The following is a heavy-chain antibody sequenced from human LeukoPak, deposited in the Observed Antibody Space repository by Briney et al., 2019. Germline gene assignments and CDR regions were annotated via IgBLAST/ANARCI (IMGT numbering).Heavy chain of an antibody. CDR1: GGSISSGGYY. CDR2: IYYSGST. Sequence: SETLSLTCTVSGGSISSGGYYWSWIRQHPGKGLEWIGYIYYSGSTYYNPSLKSRVTISVDTSKNQFSLKLSSVTAADTAVYYCARHDSRGGSYDYWGQGTLVTVSS. D-gene: IGHD1-26*01. V-gene: IGHV4-31*03. J-gene: IGHJ4*02. CDR3: ARHDSRGGSYDY.